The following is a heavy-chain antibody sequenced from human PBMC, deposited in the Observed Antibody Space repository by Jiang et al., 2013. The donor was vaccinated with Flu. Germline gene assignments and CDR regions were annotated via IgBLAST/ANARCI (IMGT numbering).Heavy chain of an antibody. Sequence: LLKPSETLSLTCAVYGGSFSGYYWSWIRQPPGKGLEWIGEINHSGSTNYNPSLKSRVTISVDTSKNQFSLKLSSVTAADTAVYYCASRAVAGSKLFDYWGQGTLVTVSS. D-gene: IGHD6-19*01. CDR2: INHSGST. CDR3: ASRAVAGSKLFDY. J-gene: IGHJ4*02. CDR1: GGSFSGYY. V-gene: IGHV4-34*01.